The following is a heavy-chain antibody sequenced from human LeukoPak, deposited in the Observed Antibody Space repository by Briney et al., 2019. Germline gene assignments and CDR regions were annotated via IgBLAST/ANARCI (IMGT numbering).Heavy chain of an antibody. D-gene: IGHD1-26*01. CDR1: GYTFTSYA. Sequence: ASVKVSCKASGYTFTSYAIHWVRRAPGQRLEWMGWISAGNGNTKYSQNFQGRVTFISNTSATTAFMELSSLRSEDAAVYYCAGDSGSGSNDYWGQGTLVTVSS. CDR3: AGDSGSGSNDY. J-gene: IGHJ4*02. V-gene: IGHV1-3*01. CDR2: ISAGNGNT.